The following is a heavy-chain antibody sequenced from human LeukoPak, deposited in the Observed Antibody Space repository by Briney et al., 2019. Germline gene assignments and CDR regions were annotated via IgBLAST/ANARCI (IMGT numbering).Heavy chain of an antibody. V-gene: IGHV4-59*11. J-gene: IGHJ5*02. CDR2: IYYSGST. D-gene: IGHD4-17*01. CDR1: GGSISSHY. CDR3: ARGGTTVTPGLLWFDP. Sequence: SETLSLTCSVSGGSISSHYWSWIRQPPGKGLEWIGYIYYSGSTKYNPSLKSRVTISVDTSKNQFSLKLSSVTAADTAVYYSARGGTTVTPGLLWFDPWGQGTLVTVSS.